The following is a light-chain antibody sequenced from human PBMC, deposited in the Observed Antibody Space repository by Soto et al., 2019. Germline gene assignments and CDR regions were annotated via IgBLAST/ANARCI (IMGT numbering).Light chain of an antibody. V-gene: IGLV2-18*01. CDR2: EVS. CDR3: SLYTSSSTYV. J-gene: IGLJ1*01. Sequence: QSRVTKPPSVSGSPGQSVTISCTGTSSDVGSYNRVSWYQQPPGTAPKVMIYEVSNRPSGVPDRFSGSKSGNTASLTISGLQAEDEADYYCSLYTSSSTYVFGTGTKVTVL. CDR1: SSDVGSYNR.